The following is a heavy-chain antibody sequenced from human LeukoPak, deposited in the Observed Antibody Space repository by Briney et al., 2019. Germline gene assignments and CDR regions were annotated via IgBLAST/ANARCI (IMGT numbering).Heavy chain of an antibody. CDR1: GFTFSDYY. CDR3: ARGQKDSSGYYYYFDY. J-gene: IGHJ4*02. CDR2: IYSGGST. D-gene: IGHD3-22*01. V-gene: IGHV3-53*01. Sequence: GGSLRLSCAASGFTFSDYYMSWIRQAPGKGLEWVSVIYSGGSTYYADSVKGRFTISRDNSKNTLYLQMNSLRAEDTAVYCCARGQKDSSGYYYYFDYWGQGTLVTVSS.